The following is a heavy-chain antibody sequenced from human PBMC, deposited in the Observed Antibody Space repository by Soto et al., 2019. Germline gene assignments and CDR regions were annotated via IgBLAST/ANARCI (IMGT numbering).Heavy chain of an antibody. J-gene: IGHJ6*03. V-gene: IGHV3-21*01. D-gene: IGHD1-20*01. CDR1: GFTFSSYS. CDR3: ARDIRGYNFDYYYYMDV. Sequence: EVQLVESGGGLVKPGGSLRLSCAASGFTFSSYSMNWVRQAPGKGLEWVSSISSSSSYIYYADSVKGRFTISSDSDKNSLDLQMNSLRADDTAVYYCARDIRGYNFDYYYYMDVWGKGTTVSVSS. CDR2: ISSSSSYI.